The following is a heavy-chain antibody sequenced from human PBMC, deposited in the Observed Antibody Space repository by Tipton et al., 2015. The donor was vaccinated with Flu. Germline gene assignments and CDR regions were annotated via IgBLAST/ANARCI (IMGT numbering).Heavy chain of an antibody. CDR1: GFTYTNFA. CDR3: ARGVFRVVFDYYYYMDV. J-gene: IGHJ6*03. Sequence: SLRLSCAASGFTYTNFAMTWVRQAPGKGLEWVSAVSGSGGGPHYADSVEGRFTISRDNSKNTVYLQMNSLRAEDTAVYYCARGVFRVVFDYYYYMDVWGKGTTVTVSS. V-gene: IGHV3-23*01. CDR2: VSGSGGGP. D-gene: IGHD2-15*01.